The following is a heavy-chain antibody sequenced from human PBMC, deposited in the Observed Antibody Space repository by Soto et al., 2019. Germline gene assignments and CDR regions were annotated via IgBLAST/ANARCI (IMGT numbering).Heavy chain of an antibody. CDR1: GFTFRTSA. J-gene: IGHJ4*02. Sequence: SVKVSCKASGFTFRTSAVQWVRQARGQRLEWIGWIVVGSGNTNYAQKFQERVTITRDMPTSTAYMELSSLTSEDTAGYYCAAPSTSFLAYWGQGTLVTVSS. V-gene: IGHV1-58*01. CDR3: AAPSTSFLAY. D-gene: IGHD6-6*01. CDR2: IVVGSGNT.